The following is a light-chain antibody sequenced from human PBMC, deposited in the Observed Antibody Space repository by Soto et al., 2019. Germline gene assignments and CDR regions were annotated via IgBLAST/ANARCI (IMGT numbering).Light chain of an antibody. V-gene: IGKV3-20*01. J-gene: IGKJ1*01. Sequence: EIVMTPSPATLSVSPGDRATLSCRASQSVSSNLAWYQQKPGQAPRLLIYGASSRATGIPNRFSGSGSGTDFTLTISRLEPEDFAVYYCQQYGNSPQTFGQGTKVDIK. CDR1: QSVSSN. CDR3: QQYGNSPQT. CDR2: GAS.